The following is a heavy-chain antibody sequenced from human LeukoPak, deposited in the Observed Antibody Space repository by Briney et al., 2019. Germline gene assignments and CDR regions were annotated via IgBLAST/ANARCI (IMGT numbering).Heavy chain of an antibody. D-gene: IGHD2-15*01. CDR1: GFTFSSYW. CDR2: INSDGSST. Sequence: PGGSLRLSCAASGFTFSSYWMHWVRQAPGKGLVWVSRINSDGSSTSYADSVKGRFTISRDNAKNTLYLQMNSLRAEDTAVYYCARERRWCSGGSCYSYYFDYWGQGTLVTISS. CDR3: ARERRWCSGGSCYSYYFDY. V-gene: IGHV3-74*01. J-gene: IGHJ4*02.